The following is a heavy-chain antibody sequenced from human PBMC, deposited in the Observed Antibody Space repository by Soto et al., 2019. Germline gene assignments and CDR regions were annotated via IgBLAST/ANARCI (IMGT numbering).Heavy chain of an antibody. J-gene: IGHJ5*02. Sequence: EVQLVQSGAQVKKPGESLKISCKTSGYGFTDYWIGWVRQMPWKGLEWMWIIYPVDSDSRYSPSFQGQVTISVDKSISTAYLKWSSLKASDTAVYYCARWVVVGLGQGFDTWGQGTLVTGSS. CDR3: ARWVVVGLGQGFDT. D-gene: IGHD3-16*02. CDR2: IYPVDSDS. CDR1: GYGFTDYW. V-gene: IGHV5-51*01.